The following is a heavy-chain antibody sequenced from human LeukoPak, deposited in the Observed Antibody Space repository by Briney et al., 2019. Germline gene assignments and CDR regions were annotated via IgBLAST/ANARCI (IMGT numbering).Heavy chain of an antibody. D-gene: IGHD2-21*01. CDR1: GFTFSNYW. CDR2: INSDGSST. Sequence: GGSLKFSCAASGFTFSNYWMHWVRQAPGKGLVWVSRINSDGSSTSYADSVKGRFTISRDNAKNTLYLQMNSLRVEDTAVYYCARDYGHSRDYGMDVWGPGTTVTVSS. CDR3: ARDYGHSRDYGMDV. V-gene: IGHV3-74*01. J-gene: IGHJ6*02.